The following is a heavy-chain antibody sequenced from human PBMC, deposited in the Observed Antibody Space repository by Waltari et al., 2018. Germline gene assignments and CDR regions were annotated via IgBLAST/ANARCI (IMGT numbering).Heavy chain of an antibody. CDR1: GFTFSSYA. D-gene: IGHD3-22*01. CDR2: ISGSGGST. CDR3: AKAITMIVVVIELAY. J-gene: IGHJ4*02. Sequence: EVQLLESGGGLVQPGGSLRLSCEASGFTFSSYAMSWVRQAPGKGLEWVSAISGSGGSTYYADSVKGRFTISRDNSKNTLYLQMNSLRAEDTAVYYCAKAITMIVVVIELAYWGQGTLVTVSS. V-gene: IGHV3-23*01.